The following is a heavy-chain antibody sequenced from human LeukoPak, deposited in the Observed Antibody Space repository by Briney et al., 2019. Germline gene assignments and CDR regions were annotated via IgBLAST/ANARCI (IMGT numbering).Heavy chain of an antibody. D-gene: IGHD2-15*01. J-gene: IGHJ5*02. CDR3: ARHRCSGGSCYPMNWFDP. CDR2: INHSWST. Sequence: SETLSLTCTVSGYSISNNFYWAWIRQSPGKGLEWIVSINHSWSTYYNPSLKSRVTISVDTSENQFSLKLSSVTAADTAVYYCARHRCSGGSCYPMNWFDPWGQGTLVTVSS. CDR1: GYSISNNFY. V-gene: IGHV4-38-2*02.